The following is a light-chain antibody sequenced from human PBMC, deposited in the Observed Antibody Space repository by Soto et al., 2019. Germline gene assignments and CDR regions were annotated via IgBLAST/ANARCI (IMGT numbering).Light chain of an antibody. Sequence: QSALTQPASVSGSPGQSITISYTGTSSDIGGYKYVSWYQQHPGKAPKLMISEVSNRPSGVSNRFSGSKSGNVASLTISGLQAEDEADYYCSSYTSSSTWVFGGGTKLTVL. J-gene: IGLJ3*02. CDR1: SSDIGGYKY. CDR3: SSYTSSSTWV. V-gene: IGLV2-14*01. CDR2: EVS.